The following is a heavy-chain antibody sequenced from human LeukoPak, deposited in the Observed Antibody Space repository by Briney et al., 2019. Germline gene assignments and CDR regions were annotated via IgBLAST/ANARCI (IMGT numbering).Heavy chain of an antibody. CDR3: ARRHPLNSYYMDV. D-gene: IGHD1-1*01. J-gene: IGHJ6*03. V-gene: IGHV4-38-2*02. Sequence: SETLSLTCTVSGYSISNGYYWGWIRQPPGKGLEWIGSIYHSGSIYYNPSLKSRVTISRDNAKNSLYLQMNSLRAEDTAVYYCARRHPLNSYYMDVWGKGTTVTVSS. CDR2: IYHSGSI. CDR1: GYSISNGYY.